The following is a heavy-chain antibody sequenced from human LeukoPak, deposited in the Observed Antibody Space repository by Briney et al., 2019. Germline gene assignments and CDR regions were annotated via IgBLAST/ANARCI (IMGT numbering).Heavy chain of an antibody. V-gene: IGHV1-46*01. D-gene: IGHD6-19*01. CDR2: INPGDGGA. CDR1: GYTFTNYY. CDR3: ARVGDSSGWFFDY. Sequence: ASVKVSCKASGYTFTNYYMHWLRQAPGHGLEWMGIINPGDGGATYAQNFQGRVTMTRDTSTSTVYMELSSLRSVDTAVYYCARVGDSSGWFFDYWGQGTLVTVSS. J-gene: IGHJ4*02.